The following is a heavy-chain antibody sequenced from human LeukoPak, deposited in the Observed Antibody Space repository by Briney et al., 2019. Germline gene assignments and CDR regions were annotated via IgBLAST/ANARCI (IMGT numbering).Heavy chain of an antibody. J-gene: IGHJ4*01. CDR2: ISGSGGST. V-gene: IGHV3-23*01. D-gene: IGHD6-19*01. CDR3: AKNSGNFDY. CDR1: GFTFSSYA. Sequence: GGSLRLSCAASGFTFSSYAMSWAPQAPGKGLEWVSAISGSGGSTYYADSVKGRFTISRDNSKNTLYLQMNNLRAEDTAVYYCAKNSGNFDYWGQETLVTVSS.